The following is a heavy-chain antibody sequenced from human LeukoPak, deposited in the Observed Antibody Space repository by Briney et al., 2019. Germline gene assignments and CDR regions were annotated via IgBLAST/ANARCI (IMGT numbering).Heavy chain of an antibody. J-gene: IGHJ3*02. D-gene: IGHD5-24*01. CDR1: GGTFSSYA. CDR3: ARDGQRWLQFNDAFDI. V-gene: IGHV1-69*05. CDR2: IIPIFGTA. Sequence: SVKVSCKASGGTFSSYAISWVRQAPGQGLEWMGGIIPIFGTANYAQKFQSRVTITTDESTSTAYMELSSLRSEDTAVYYCARDGQRWLQFNDAFDIWGQGTMVTVSS.